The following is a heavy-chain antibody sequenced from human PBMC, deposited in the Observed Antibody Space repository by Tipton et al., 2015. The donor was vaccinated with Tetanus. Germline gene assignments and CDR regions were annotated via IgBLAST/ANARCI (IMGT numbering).Heavy chain of an antibody. CDR2: ISSDSTNT. J-gene: IGHJ4*02. CDR3: VRGDSRDY. CDR1: GFSFSTST. V-gene: IGHV3-21*06. Sequence: SLRLSCVASGFSFSTSTMNWVRQAPGKGLEFVASISSDSTNTHYADSLKGRFTISRDNAKNSLYLQTNNLRADDMAMYYCVRGDSRDYWGQGSLVTVSS.